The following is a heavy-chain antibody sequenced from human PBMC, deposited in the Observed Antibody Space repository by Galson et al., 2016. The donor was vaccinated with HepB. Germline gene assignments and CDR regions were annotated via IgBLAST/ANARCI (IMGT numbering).Heavy chain of an antibody. D-gene: IGHD4-23*01. CDR3: AGYGGNSV. Sequence: SLRLSCAAAGFTVSDNHVTWIRQAPGKGLECVSVILGRGNTYYADSVEGRFTISRDNARNTVYLQMNSLRTEDTAVYYCAGYGGNSVWGQGTLVTVSS. J-gene: IGHJ4*02. CDR2: ILGRGNT. CDR1: GFTVSDNH. V-gene: IGHV3-53*01.